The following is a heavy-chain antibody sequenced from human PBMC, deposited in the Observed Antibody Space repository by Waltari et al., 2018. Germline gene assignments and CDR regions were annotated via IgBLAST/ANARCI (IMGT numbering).Heavy chain of an antibody. D-gene: IGHD3-16*01. CDR1: GFTFRKYA. CDR2: ITTSGGST. Sequence: EVQLLESGGGLVQPGGSLRLSCAASGFTFRKYAMTWARQAPGKGLEWVSHITTSGGSTYYADSVKGRFTISRDNAKNTLYLKMNSLRAEDTAVYYCARLPWDYWGQGTLVTVSS. CDR3: ARLPWDY. J-gene: IGHJ4*02. V-gene: IGHV3-23*01.